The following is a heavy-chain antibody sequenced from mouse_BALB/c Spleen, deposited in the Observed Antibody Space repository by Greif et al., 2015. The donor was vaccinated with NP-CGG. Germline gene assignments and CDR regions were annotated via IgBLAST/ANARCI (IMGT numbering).Heavy chain of an antibody. V-gene: IGHV1-7*01. CDR2: INPRTGST. D-gene: IGHD1-2*01. CDR1: GYTFTSSW. Sequence: VQLVESGAELAKPVASVKMSCKASGYTFTSSWLHWVKQRPGQGLDWIGYINPRTGSTEYNQKFKDQAKFTADESYSTCDMHRRSLTSEYSAVYDRSMWSDGYVCGSGTTVAVSS. J-gene: IGHJ1*01. CDR3: SMWSDGYV.